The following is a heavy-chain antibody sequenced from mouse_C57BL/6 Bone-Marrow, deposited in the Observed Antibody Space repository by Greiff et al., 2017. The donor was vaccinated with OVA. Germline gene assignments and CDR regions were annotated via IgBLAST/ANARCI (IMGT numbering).Heavy chain of an antibody. Sequence: QVQLQQPGAELVKPGASVKLSCKASGYTFTSYWMHWVKQRPGQGLEWIGMIHPNSGSTNYNEKIKSKATLTVDKSSSTAYMQLNSLTAEDSAVYYCARSPMVNYAMDYWGQGTSVTVSS. D-gene: IGHD2-2*01. J-gene: IGHJ4*01. CDR3: ARSPMVNYAMDY. CDR1: GYTFTSYW. V-gene: IGHV1-64*01. CDR2: IHPNSGST.